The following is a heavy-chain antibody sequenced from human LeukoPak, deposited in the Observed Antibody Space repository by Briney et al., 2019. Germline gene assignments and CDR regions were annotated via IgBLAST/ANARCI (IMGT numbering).Heavy chain of an antibody. CDR1: GFTFSSYW. CDR3: ARDGRYCSGGSCYLGY. Sequence: PGGSLRLSCAASGFTFSSYWMSWVRRAPGKGLEWVANVKHDGSEKFYVDSVKGRFTISRDNAKNSLYLQMNSLRAEDTAVYYCARDGRYCSGGSCYLGYWGQGTLVTVSS. J-gene: IGHJ4*02. D-gene: IGHD2-15*01. V-gene: IGHV3-7*01. CDR2: VKHDGSEK.